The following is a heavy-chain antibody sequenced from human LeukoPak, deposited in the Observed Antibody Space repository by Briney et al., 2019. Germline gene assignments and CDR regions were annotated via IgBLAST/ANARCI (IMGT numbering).Heavy chain of an antibody. CDR1: GGSFNGYY. D-gene: IGHD6-19*01. V-gene: IGHV4-34*01. CDR2: INHSGST. CDR3: ASYEGWYPQFDY. J-gene: IGHJ4*02. Sequence: KSSETLSLTCAVYGGSFNGYYWSWIRQPPGKGLEWIGEINHSGSTNYNPSLKSRVTISVDTSKNQFSLKLSSVTAADTAVYYCASYEGWYPQFDYWGQGTLVTVSS.